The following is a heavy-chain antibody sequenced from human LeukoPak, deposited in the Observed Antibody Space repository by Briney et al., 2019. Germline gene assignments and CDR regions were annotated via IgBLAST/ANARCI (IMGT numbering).Heavy chain of an antibody. V-gene: IGHV3-11*05. Sequence: GGSLRLSCVASGFTFRDYYMSWIRRAPGKGLEWVSYISSSSSYIDYADSVKGRFSIARDNSKSTMYLQMSSLRAEDTAVYYCAKDGGQWLEGDWFDPWGQGTLVTVSA. CDR2: ISSSSSYI. D-gene: IGHD6-19*01. CDR1: GFTFRDYY. CDR3: AKDGGQWLEGDWFDP. J-gene: IGHJ5*02.